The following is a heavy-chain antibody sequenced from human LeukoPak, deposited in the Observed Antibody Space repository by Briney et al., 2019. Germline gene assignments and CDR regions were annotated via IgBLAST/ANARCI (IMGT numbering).Heavy chain of an antibody. CDR1: GYTFTGYY. V-gene: IGHV1-2*02. J-gene: IGHJ4*02. Sequence: ASVKVPCKASGYTFTGYYMHWVRQAPGQGLEWMGWINPNSGGTNYAQKFQGRVTMTRDTSISTAYMELSRLRSDDTAVYYCARSMRGIAAAGTIPYDYWGQGTLVTVSS. CDR2: INPNSGGT. CDR3: ARSMRGIAAAGTIPYDY. D-gene: IGHD6-13*01.